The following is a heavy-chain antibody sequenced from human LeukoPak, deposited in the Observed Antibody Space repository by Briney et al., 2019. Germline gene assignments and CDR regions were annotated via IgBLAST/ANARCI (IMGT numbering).Heavy chain of an antibody. CDR3: ARDLEL. J-gene: IGHJ5*02. CDR1: VYTFTHYY. CDR2: INPNSGGT. V-gene: IGHV1-2*02. Sequence: ASVTVSFTSSVYTFTHYYIHWVRQAPGQGLEWMGCINPNSGGTNYAQKFQGRVTMTRDTSISTAYMELNRLRSDDTAVYYCARDLELWGQGTLVAVSS.